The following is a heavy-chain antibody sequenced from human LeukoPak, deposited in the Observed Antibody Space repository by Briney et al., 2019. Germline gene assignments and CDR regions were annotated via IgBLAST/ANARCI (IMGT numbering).Heavy chain of an antibody. J-gene: IGHJ4*02. D-gene: IGHD3-3*02. CDR1: GFTFSSYA. V-gene: IGHV3-53*04. Sequence: TGGSLRLSCAASGFTFSSYAMSWVRQAPGKGLEWVSVIYSGGSTYYADSVKGRFTISRHNSKNTLYLQMNSLRAEDTAVYYCARLYGTFLEWSPYFDYWGQGTLVTVSS. CDR2: IYSGGST. CDR3: ARLYGTFLEWSPYFDY.